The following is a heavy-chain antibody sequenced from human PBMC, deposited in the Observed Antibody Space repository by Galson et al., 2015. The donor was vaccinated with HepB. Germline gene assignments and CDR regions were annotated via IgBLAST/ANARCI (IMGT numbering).Heavy chain of an antibody. CDR1: GGSISSYY. D-gene: IGHD6-13*01. Sequence: ETLSLTCTVSGGSISSYYWSWIRQPAGKGLEWIGRIYTSGSTNYNPSLKSRVTMSVDTSKNQFSLKLSSVTAADTAVYYCARSSSSWYHFGYYYYGMDVWGQGTTVTVSS. J-gene: IGHJ6*02. CDR3: ARSSSSWYHFGYYYYGMDV. V-gene: IGHV4-4*07. CDR2: IYTSGST.